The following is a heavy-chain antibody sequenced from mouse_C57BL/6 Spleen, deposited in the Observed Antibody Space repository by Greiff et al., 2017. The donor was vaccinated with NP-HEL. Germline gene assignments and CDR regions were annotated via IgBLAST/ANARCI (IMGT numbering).Heavy chain of an antibody. CDR3: ARSSTVVAPFAY. CDR1: GYTFTDYY. J-gene: IGHJ3*01. D-gene: IGHD1-1*01. Sequence: QVQLQQSGAELVRPGASVKLSCKASGYTFTDYYINWVKQRPGQGLEWIARIYPGSGNTYYNEKFKGKATLTAEKSSSTAYMQLSSLTSEDSAVYFCARSSTVVAPFAYWGQGTLVTVSA. CDR2: IYPGSGNT. V-gene: IGHV1-76*01.